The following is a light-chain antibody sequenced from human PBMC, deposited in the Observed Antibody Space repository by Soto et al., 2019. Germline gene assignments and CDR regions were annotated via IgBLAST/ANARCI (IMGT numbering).Light chain of an antibody. V-gene: IGKV1-12*01. CDR3: QQVTSFPPVPA. CDR2: GAT. CDR1: QASVGW. J-gene: IGKJ4*01. Sequence: DIQMTQSPSSVSASVGDRVTITCRASQASVGWVPWDQQKPGRAPTSLIYGATLLQSGVPRRLSGIASGTECTRTSTILQGEDLASSYGQQVTSFPPVPAFGGGTKVE.